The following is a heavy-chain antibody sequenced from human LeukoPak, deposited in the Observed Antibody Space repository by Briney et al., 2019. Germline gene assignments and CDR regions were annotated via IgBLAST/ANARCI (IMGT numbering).Heavy chain of an antibody. J-gene: IGHJ4*02. V-gene: IGHV3-21*01. CDR2: ISSSSSYI. CDR3: ARGLDRGGYNFDY. Sequence: GGSLRLPCAASGFTFSSYGMHWVRQAPGKGLEWVSSISSSSSYIYYADPVKGRFTISRDNAKNSLYLQMNSLRAEDTAVYYCARGLDRGGYNFDYWGQGTLVTVSS. D-gene: IGHD5-12*01. CDR1: GFTFSSYG.